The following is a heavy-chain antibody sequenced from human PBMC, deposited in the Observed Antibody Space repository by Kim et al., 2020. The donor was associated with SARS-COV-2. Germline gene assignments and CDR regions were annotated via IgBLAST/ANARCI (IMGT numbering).Heavy chain of an antibody. CDR2: ISYDGSNK. Sequence: GGSLRLSCAASGFTFSSYGMHWVRQAPGKGLEWVTVISYDGSNKYYADSVKGRFTISRDNSKNTLYLQMNSLRAEDTAVYYCARGDRGYRYGTNSFDPWGQGPLVPVSS. CDR1: GFTFSSYG. D-gene: IGHD5-18*01. V-gene: IGHV3-33*05. CDR3: ARGDRGYRYGTNSFDP. J-gene: IGHJ5*02.